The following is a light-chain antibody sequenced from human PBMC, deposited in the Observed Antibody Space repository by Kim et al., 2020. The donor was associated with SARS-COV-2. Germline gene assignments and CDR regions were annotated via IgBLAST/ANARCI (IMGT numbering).Light chain of an antibody. CDR2: GNS. V-gene: IGLV1-40*01. CDR3: QSYDSSLSGVV. J-gene: IGLJ2*01. Sequence: QGVTISCTGSNSNIGAGYDVHGYQQLPGTAPKLLIYGNSNRPSGVPDRFSGSKSGTSASLAITGLQAEDEADYYCQSYDSSLSGVVFGGGTQLTVL. CDR1: NSNIGAGYD.